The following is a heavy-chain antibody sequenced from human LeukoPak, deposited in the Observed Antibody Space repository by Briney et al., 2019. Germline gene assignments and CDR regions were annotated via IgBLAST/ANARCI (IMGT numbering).Heavy chain of an antibody. CDR3: AKFYRTPRGACDY. CDR1: GFTFRGPA. CDR2: IKSEPNSYAT. J-gene: IGHJ4*02. V-gene: IGHV3-73*01. D-gene: IGHD3-9*01. Sequence: GGGLVQPGGSLRLSCAAYGFTFRGPALQWVRQASGKGREWVGRIKSEPNSYATAYAASVKGRFTISRDDSKNTAHLQMNSLKTEDTAVYYCAKFYRTPRGACDYWGQGTLVTVSS.